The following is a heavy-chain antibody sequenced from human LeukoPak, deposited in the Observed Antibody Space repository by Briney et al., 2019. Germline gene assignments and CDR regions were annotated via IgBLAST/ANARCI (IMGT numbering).Heavy chain of an antibody. CDR2: IYYTGST. CDR1: GGSISSLY. V-gene: IGHV4-59*08. J-gene: IGHJ4*02. CDR3: ARHSAYSSSSPFDY. D-gene: IGHD6-6*01. Sequence: SETLSLTCSVSGGSISSLYWSWIRQPPGKGLEWIGYIYYTGSTNYNPSLKSRVTMFVDMPKNQFSLRLSSVTAAGSAVYYCARHSAYSSSSPFDYWGQGTLVTVSS.